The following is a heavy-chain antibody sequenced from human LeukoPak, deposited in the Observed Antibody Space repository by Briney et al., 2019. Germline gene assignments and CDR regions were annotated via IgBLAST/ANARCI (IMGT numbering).Heavy chain of an antibody. CDR2: IIPIFGTA. J-gene: IGHJ5*02. CDR3: ARAPGLPNYDYVWGSYPDLGWFDP. V-gene: IGHV1-69*13. D-gene: IGHD3-16*02. Sequence: EASVKVSCKASGGTFSSYGISWVRQAPGQGLEWMGGIIPIFGTANYAQKFQGRVTITADESTSTAYMELSSLRSEDTAVYYCARAPGLPNYDYVWGSYPDLGWFDPWGQGTLVTVSS. CDR1: GGTFSSYG.